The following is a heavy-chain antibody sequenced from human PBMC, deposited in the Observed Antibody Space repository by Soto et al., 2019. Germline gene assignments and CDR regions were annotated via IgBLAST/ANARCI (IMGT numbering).Heavy chain of an antibody. CDR3: ARLGGGYDLGDY. CDR2: INPNSGGA. J-gene: IGHJ4*02. Sequence: QVQLVQSGAEVKKPGASVKVSCKASGYTFIGYYIHWVRQAPGQGLEWMGWINPNSGGAKYSQKFQAWVTMTSDTSISTAYMELSRLKSDDTAVYYCARLGGGYDLGDYWGQGTLVTVSS. V-gene: IGHV1-2*04. CDR1: GYTFIGYY. D-gene: IGHD5-12*01.